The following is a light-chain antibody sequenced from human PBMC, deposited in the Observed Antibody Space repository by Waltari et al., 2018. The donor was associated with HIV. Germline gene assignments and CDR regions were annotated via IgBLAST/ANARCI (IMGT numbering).Light chain of an antibody. CDR1: QTISSY. V-gene: IGKV1-39*01. Sequence: DIQMTQSPSSLSASVGDRVTITCRASQTISSYLNWYQQKPGKAPMLLIYGASTLHSGVPSRFSGSGSGTDFTLTISSLRPEDFATYYCQQSYSTPRTFGQGTKLEIK. CDR2: GAS. J-gene: IGKJ2*01. CDR3: QQSYSTPRT.